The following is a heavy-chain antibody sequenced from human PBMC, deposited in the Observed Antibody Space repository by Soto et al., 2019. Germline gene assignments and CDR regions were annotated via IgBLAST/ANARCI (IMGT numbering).Heavy chain of an antibody. CDR1: GYTFTSYG. CDR2: IIPIFSTP. V-gene: IGHV1-69*06. CDR3: AREAVDSYDAFDI. D-gene: IGHD5-12*01. Sequence: SVKVSCKASGYTFTSYGISWVRQAPGQGLEWMGGIIPIFSTPNYAQKFQGRVTITADKSTSTAYMELSSLRSEDTAVYYCAREAVDSYDAFDIWGQGTMVTVSS. J-gene: IGHJ3*02.